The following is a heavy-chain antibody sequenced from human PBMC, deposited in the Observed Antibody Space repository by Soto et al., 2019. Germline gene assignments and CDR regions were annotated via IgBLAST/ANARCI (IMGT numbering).Heavy chain of an antibody. CDR2: INAGNGDT. D-gene: IGHD4-4*01. Sequence: QVQLAQSGAEVRKPGASVKISCEASGYTFTDYAIHWVRQAPGQRFEWMGWINAGNGDTKFSRRVQGRVSITRDISASTVYMELSSLTSGDTAVYYCTRDLTEQSNSYPFDCWGQGTLVTVSP. CDR1: GYTFTDYA. CDR3: TRDLTEQSNSYPFDC. V-gene: IGHV1-3*01. J-gene: IGHJ4*02.